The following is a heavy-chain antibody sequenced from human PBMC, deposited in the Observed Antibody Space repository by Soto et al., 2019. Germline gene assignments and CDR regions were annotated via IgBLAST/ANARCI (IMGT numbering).Heavy chain of an antibody. D-gene: IGHD6-13*01. Sequence: PSETLSLTCAVYGGSFSGYYWSWIRQPPGKGLEWIGEINHSGSTNYNPSLESRVTISVDTSKNQFSLKLSSVTAADTAVYYCARLIGGPYSSSWFSRGNGNSYYYYYGMDVWGQGTTVTVSS. CDR2: INHSGST. V-gene: IGHV4-34*01. CDR1: GGSFSGYY. J-gene: IGHJ6*02. CDR3: ARLIGGPYSSSWFSRGNGNSYYYYYGMDV.